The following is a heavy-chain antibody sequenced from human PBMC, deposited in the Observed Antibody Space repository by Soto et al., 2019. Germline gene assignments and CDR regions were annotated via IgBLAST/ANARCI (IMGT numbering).Heavy chain of an antibody. Sequence: EVQLVESGGGLVKPGGSLRLSCAASGFTFSNAWMSWVRQAPGKGLEWVGRIKSKTDGGTTDYAAPVKGRFTISRDDSKNTLYLQMNSLKTEDTAVYYCTTYYDFWSGSELGDDAFDIWRQGTMVTVSS. CDR1: GFTFSNAW. V-gene: IGHV3-15*01. CDR2: IKSKTDGGTT. CDR3: TTYYDFWSGSELGDDAFDI. J-gene: IGHJ3*02. D-gene: IGHD3-3*01.